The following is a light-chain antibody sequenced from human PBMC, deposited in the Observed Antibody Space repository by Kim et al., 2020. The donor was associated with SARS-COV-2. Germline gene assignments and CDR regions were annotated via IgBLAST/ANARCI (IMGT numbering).Light chain of an antibody. Sequence: SPGERATPSCRARQSVSSSYLAWYQQKPGQAPRRLIYGASSRATGIPDRFSGSESGTDFTLTISRLGPEDFAVYYCQQYDMSPLTFGGGTKVDIK. CDR1: QSVSSSY. J-gene: IGKJ4*01. CDR2: GAS. CDR3: QQYDMSPLT. V-gene: IGKV3-20*01.